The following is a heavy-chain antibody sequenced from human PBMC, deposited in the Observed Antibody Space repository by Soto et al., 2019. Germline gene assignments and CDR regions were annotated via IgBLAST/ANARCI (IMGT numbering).Heavy chain of an antibody. D-gene: IGHD3-22*01. V-gene: IGHV1-46*01. Sequence: QVQLVQSGAEVKKPGASVKVSCKASGYTFTSYYMHWVRQAPGQGLEWMGIINPSGGSTSYAQKFQGRVTMTRDTSTSTVYMELSSLRSEDTAVYYCARDFTYYYDSSGYYVGWYFDLWGRGTLVTVSS. CDR1: GYTFTSYY. CDR2: INPSGGST. CDR3: ARDFTYYYDSSGYYVGWYFDL. J-gene: IGHJ2*01.